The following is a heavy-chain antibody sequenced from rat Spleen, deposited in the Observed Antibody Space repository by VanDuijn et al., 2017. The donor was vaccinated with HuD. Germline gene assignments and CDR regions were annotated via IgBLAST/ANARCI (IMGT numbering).Heavy chain of an antibody. CDR1: GYSITSNY. D-gene: IGHD1-12*03. J-gene: IGHJ2*01. CDR2: ISYSGST. CDR3: ARSSITMMVITPFDY. V-gene: IGHV3-1*01. Sequence: EVQLQESGPGLVKPSQSLSLTCSVTGYSITSNYWGWVRKFPGNEMEWMGYISYSGSTRYNPSLQSRISITRDTSKNQFFLQMHSVTAEDTATYYCARSSITMMVITPFDYWGQGVMVTVSS.